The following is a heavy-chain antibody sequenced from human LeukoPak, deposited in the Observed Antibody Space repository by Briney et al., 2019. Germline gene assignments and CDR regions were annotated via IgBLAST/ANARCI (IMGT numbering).Heavy chain of an antibody. CDR2: IIPIFGTA. CDR3: ARVGDFWSGYYRPFDY. V-gene: IGHV1-69*13. Sequence: ASVKVSCKASGGTLSSYAISWVRQAPGQGLEWMGGIIPIFGTANYAQKFQGRVTITADESTSTAYMELSSLRSEDTAVYYCARVGDFWSGYYRPFDYWGQGTLVTVSS. J-gene: IGHJ4*02. CDR1: GGTLSSYA. D-gene: IGHD3-3*01.